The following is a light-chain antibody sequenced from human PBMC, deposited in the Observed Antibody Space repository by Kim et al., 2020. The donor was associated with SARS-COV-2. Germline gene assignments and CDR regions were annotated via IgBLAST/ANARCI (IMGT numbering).Light chain of an antibody. CDR3: AAWDASVTAWV. V-gene: IGLV10-54*01. CDR1: SDNVGAQG. J-gene: IGLJ3*02. CDR2: RDK. Sequence: QTAALTCTGNSDNVGAQGAAWLQQSQGHPPKLLFYRDKNRPSGVSERFSASGSENTASLTIVGLQPEDEADYYCAAWDASVTAWVFGGGTQLTVL.